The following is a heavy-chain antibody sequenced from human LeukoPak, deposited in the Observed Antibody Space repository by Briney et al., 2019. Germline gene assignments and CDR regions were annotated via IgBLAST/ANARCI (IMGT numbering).Heavy chain of an antibody. Sequence: PSETLSLTCTVSGGSISSYYWSWIRQPPGKGLEWIGYIYYSGSTNYNPSLKSRVTISVDRSKNQFSLKLSSVTAADTAVYYCARSVDIVATIWGNWGQGTLVTVSS. CDR3: ARSVDIVATIWGN. J-gene: IGHJ4*02. V-gene: IGHV4-59*01. CDR2: IYYSGST. CDR1: GGSISSYY. D-gene: IGHD5-12*01.